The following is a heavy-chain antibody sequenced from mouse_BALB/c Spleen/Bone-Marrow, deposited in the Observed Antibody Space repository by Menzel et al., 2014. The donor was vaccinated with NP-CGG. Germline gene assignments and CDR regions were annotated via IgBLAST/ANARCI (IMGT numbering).Heavy chain of an antibody. CDR1: GNTFTSYD. CDR3: VRSRLRDWYFDV. Sequence: VQRVESGVGLVKPGASVKLSCKASGNTFTSYDINWVRQRPEQGLEWIGWIFPGDSTTKYNEKFKGKATLSTDKSSSTVHMQLSRLTSEDSAVYFCVRSRLRDWYFDVWGAGTTVTISS. CDR2: IFPGDSTT. V-gene: IGHV1S56*01. D-gene: IGHD1-2*01. J-gene: IGHJ1*01.